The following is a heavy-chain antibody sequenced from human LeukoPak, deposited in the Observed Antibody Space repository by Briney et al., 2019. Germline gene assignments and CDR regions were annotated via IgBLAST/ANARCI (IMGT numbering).Heavy chain of an antibody. V-gene: IGHV3-23*01. CDR3: AKDEGRWELPSYYFDY. D-gene: IGHD1-26*01. J-gene: IGHJ4*02. CDR1: GFTFSSYA. CDR2: ISGSGGST. Sequence: GGSLRLSCAASGFTFSSYAMSWVRQAPGKGLEWVSAISGSGGSTYYADSVKGRFTISRDNSKNTLYLQINSLRAEDTAVYYCAKDEGRWELPSYYFDYWGQGALVTVSS.